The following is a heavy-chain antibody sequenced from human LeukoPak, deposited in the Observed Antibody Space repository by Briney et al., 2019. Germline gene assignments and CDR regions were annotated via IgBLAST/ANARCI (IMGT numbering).Heavy chain of an antibody. CDR2: ISDGGDST. CDR3: AKDLSSSFYFDY. V-gene: IGHV3-23*01. D-gene: IGHD6-6*01. J-gene: IGHJ4*02. Sequence: PGGSLRLSCAASGFTFSSYAMNWVRQAPGKGLEWVSAISDGGDSTYYADSVKGRFTISRDNSKNTLYLQMNSLRAEDTAVYYCAKDLSSSFYFDYWGQGTLVTVSS. CDR1: GFTFSSYA.